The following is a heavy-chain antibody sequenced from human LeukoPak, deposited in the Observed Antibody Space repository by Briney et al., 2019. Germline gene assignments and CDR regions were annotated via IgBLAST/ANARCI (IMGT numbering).Heavy chain of an antibody. V-gene: IGHV3-30*04. CDR2: ISNDGSNK. CDR1: GFTFSSYT. D-gene: IGHD4-23*01. CDR3: ARVAAGYSVNYFDY. J-gene: IGHJ4*02. Sequence: GGSLRLSCAASGFTFSSYTMHWVRQVPGKGLEWVAVISNDGSNKYYADSVKGRFTISRDNSKNTLYLQMNSLRDEDTAVYYCARVAAGYSVNYFDYWGQGTLVTVSS.